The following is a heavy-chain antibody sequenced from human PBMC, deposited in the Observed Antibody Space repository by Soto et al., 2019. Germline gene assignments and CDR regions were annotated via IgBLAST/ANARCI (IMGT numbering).Heavy chain of an antibody. CDR2: ISYDGTNK. Sequence: VQLVESGGGEVQPGRSLTISCAASGFTFSTYGMHWVRQTPGKGLEWVAVISYDGTNKFYSDSVKGRFTISRDNFKNTLTLQMKSLRADDTAVYSCAKDLQSYGDYDYYCYGMDVWGLGTRVTVSS. J-gene: IGHJ6*02. CDR3: AKDLQSYGDYDYYCYGMDV. CDR1: GFTFSTYG. V-gene: IGHV3-30*18. D-gene: IGHD4-17*01.